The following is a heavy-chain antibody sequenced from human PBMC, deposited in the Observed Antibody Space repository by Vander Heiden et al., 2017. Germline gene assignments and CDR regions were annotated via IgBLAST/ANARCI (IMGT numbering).Heavy chain of an antibody. CDR2: IYYSGST. D-gene: IGHD6-13*01. V-gene: IGHV4-39*01. CDR1: SCPLSSSSYY. Sequence: QLQLQESVPGLVKPSETMSLTCNDSSCPLSSSSYYWGWFRQSPGKGLGCIGSIYYSGSTYYNPALNIRVTISVESSKNQVSRMLSSVTAADTAVYYCAMLAAASGTSYYFDYCGQGTMVTVSS. CDR3: AMLAAASGTSYYFDY. J-gene: IGHJ4*02.